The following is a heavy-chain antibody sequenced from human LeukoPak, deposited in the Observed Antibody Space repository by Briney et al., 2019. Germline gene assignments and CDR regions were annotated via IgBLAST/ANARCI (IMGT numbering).Heavy chain of an antibody. Sequence: GGSLRLSCAASGFTFSSYAMSWVRQAPGKGLEWVSAISGSGGSTYYADSVKGRFTISRDNSKNTLYLQMNSLRAEDTAVYYCAKAAVLRFLEWTNDAFDIWGQGTMVTVSS. V-gene: IGHV3-23*01. D-gene: IGHD3-3*01. CDR3: AKAAVLRFLEWTNDAFDI. J-gene: IGHJ3*02. CDR2: ISGSGGST. CDR1: GFTFSSYA.